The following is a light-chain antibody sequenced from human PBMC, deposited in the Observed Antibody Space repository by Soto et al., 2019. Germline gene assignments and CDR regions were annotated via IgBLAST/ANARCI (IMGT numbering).Light chain of an antibody. CDR3: AIWYSNTWV. Sequence: QLVLTQPTSLSASPGASARFTCTLRSGINVGTYRIYWYQQKPGSLPRYLLRYKTDSEKQQGSGVPSRFSGSKDDSTNAGXXXXXXXXXXDEADYYCAIWYSNTWVFGGGTKLTVL. V-gene: IGLV5-39*01. CDR1: SGINVGTYR. CDR2: YKTDSEK. J-gene: IGLJ2*01.